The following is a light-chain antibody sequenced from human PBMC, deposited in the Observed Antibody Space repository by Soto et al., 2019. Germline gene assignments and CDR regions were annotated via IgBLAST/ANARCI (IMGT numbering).Light chain of an antibody. V-gene: IGKV3-15*01. J-gene: IGKJ1*01. CDR1: QSVNSN. Sequence: EIVMTQSPATLSVSPGERATLSCRASQSVNSNLVWFQQKPGQAPRLLIYGASTRATGIPGRFSGSGFGTEFTLTISSLQSEDFAVYYCQQYNNWLWTFGQGTKVDIK. CDR2: GAS. CDR3: QQYNNWLWT.